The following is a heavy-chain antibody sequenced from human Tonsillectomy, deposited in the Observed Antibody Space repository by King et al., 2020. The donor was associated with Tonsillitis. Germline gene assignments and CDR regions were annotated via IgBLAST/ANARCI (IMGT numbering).Heavy chain of an antibody. J-gene: IGHJ6*02. CDR3: TTVNYFDSSGSAWEYGLDV. V-gene: IGHV3-15*01. Sequence: EVQLVESGGGLVKPGGSLRLSCEASGISFNEAWMSWVRQAPGKGLEWVGRIKRKTDGGTTDYGAPVKGRFTISRDDSKSTLYLQINSLKTEDKGVYYCTTVNYFDSSGSAWEYGLDVWGQGTTVTVSS. D-gene: IGHD3-22*01. CDR2: IKRKTDGGTT. CDR1: GISFNEAW.